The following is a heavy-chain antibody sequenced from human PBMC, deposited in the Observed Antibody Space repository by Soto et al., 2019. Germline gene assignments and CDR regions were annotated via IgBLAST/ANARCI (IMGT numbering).Heavy chain of an antibody. CDR3: ARAPTYSYGSGSPYYFYAIDV. CDR2: IYDGGST. Sequence: QVQLQQSGPGLVRPSETLSLTCTVSGDSISRYYWSWIRQSPGKGLEWIGYIYDGGSTRYNPSRRSRVTISADTSENQFSLKLSYVMAEDTAVYYCARAPTYSYGSGSPYYFYAIDVWGQGTTVTVSS. D-gene: IGHD3-10*01. V-gene: IGHV4-59*01. CDR1: GDSISRYY. J-gene: IGHJ6*02.